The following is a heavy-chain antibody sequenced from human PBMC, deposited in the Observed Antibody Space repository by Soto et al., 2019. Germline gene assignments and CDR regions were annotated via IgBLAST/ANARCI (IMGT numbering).Heavy chain of an antibody. CDR2: IYYSGST. V-gene: IGHV4-31*03. Sequence: QVQLQESGPGLVKPSQTLSITCTVSGGSISSGGYYWSWIRLQPGKGLEWIGYIYYSGSTYYNPSLKSRATISVDTSKNQFSLKLSSVTAADTAVYYCARGSVVAATLFDYWGQGTLVTVS. CDR1: GGSISSGGYY. CDR3: ARGSVVAATLFDY. J-gene: IGHJ4*02. D-gene: IGHD2-15*01.